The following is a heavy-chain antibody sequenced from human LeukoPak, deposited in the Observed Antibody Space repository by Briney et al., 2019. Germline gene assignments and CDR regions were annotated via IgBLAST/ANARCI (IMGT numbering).Heavy chain of an antibody. CDR2: IYYSGST. CDR3: ARYYYDSSGYYHDRNYYMDV. CDR1: GGSISSSSYY. V-gene: IGHV4-39*01. D-gene: IGHD3-22*01. Sequence: SETLSLTCTVSGGSISSSSYYWGWIRQPPGKGLEGIGSIYYSGSTYYNPSLKSRVTISVDTSKNQFSLKLSSVTAADTAVYYCARYYYDSSGYYHDRNYYMDVWGEGTTVTVSS. J-gene: IGHJ6*03.